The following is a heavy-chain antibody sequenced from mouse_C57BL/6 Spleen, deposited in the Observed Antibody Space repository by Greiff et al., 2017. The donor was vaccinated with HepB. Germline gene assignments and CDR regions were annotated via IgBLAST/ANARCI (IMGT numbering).Heavy chain of an antibody. CDR3: ARGGYSYAMDY. D-gene: IGHD2-3*01. CDR1: GYTFTDYY. CDR2: IYPGSGNT. V-gene: IGHV1-76*01. J-gene: IGHJ4*01. Sequence: VQLQQSGAELVRPGASAKLSCKASGYTFTDYYINWVKQRPGQGLEWIARIYPGSGNTYYNEKFKGKATLTAEKSSSTAYMQLSSLTSEDSAVYFCARGGYSYAMDYWGQGTSVTVSS.